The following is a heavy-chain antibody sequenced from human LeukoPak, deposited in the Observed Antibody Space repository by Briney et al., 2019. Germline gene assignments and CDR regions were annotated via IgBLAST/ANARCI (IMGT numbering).Heavy chain of an antibody. J-gene: IGHJ4*02. CDR2: IKQVGSGQ. CDR3: TTGYSSGWYNEGNY. CDR1: GFTFSRYW. D-gene: IGHD6-19*01. V-gene: IGHV3-7*01. Sequence: QPGGSLRLSCVASGFTFSRYWMSWVRQAPGKGLEWVAKIKQVGSGQYYLDSVKGRFTISRDNAKNSLYLQMNSLRAEDTAVYFCTTGYSSGWYNEGNYWGQGTLVTVSS.